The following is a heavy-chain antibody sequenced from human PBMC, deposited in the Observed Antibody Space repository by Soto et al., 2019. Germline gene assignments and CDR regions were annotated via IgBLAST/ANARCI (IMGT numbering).Heavy chain of an antibody. CDR3: ARGESGYDLDFDF. V-gene: IGHV3-74*03. D-gene: IGHD5-12*01. Sequence: PGGSLRLSCATSGFTFSSYWMHWVRQAPGKGLVWVSRINSDGSSITYADSVKGRFTISRDNAKNTLHLQMNSLRAGDTAVYYCARGESGYDLDFDFWGQGTLVTVSS. J-gene: IGHJ4*02. CDR2: INSDGSSI. CDR1: GFTFSSYW.